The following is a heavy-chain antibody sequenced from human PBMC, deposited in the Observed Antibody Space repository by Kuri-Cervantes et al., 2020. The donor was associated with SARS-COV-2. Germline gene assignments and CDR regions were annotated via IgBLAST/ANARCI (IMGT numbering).Heavy chain of an antibody. CDR1: GFTFSSCA. J-gene: IGHJ5*01. CDR2: ISYDGSNE. CDR3: AKDRVGVLDS. V-gene: IGHV3-30*01. Sequence: GESLKISCAASGFTFSSCAMHWVRLAPGKGLEWVAFISYDGSNEYYADSVRGRFTISRDNSNSTLYLQVDRLRAEDTALYHCAKDRVGVLDSWGQGTQVTVSS. D-gene: IGHD2-21*01.